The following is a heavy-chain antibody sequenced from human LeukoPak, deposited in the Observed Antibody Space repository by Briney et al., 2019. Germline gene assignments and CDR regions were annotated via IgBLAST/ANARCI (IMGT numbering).Heavy chain of an antibody. J-gene: IGHJ4*02. V-gene: IGHV4-59*08. CDR1: GDSISSYY. CDR3: ARRKAKTPNYFDY. Sequence: SETLSLTCTVSGDSISSYYWTWIRQPPGKGLEWTGYIYYSGNTNYNPSLKSRVTISLDTSKNQFSLKLTSVTAADTAMYYCARRKAKTPNYFDYWGQGALVTVSS. CDR2: IYYSGNT.